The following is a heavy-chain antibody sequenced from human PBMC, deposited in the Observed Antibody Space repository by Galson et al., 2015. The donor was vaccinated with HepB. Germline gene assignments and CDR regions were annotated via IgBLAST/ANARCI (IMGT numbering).Heavy chain of an antibody. CDR2: TYYRSKWYN. V-gene: IGHV6-1*01. J-gene: IGHJ3*02. Sequence: CAISGDSVSSNSAAWNWIRQSPSRGLEWLGRTYYRSKWYNDYAVSVKSRITINPDTSKNQFSLNLNSVTAADTAVYFCARGLDSDGYEEGGIFDIWGQGTKVTVS. D-gene: IGHD5-18*01. CDR3: ARGLDSDGYEEGGIFDI. CDR1: GDSVSSNSAA.